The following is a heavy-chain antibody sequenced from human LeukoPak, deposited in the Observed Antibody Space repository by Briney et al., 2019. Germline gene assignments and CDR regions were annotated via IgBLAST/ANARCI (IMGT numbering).Heavy chain of an antibody. Sequence: PGGSLRLSCAASGFTFSSYEMNWVRQAPGKGLEWVSYISSSGSTIYYADSVKGRFTISRDNAKDSVDLQMDSLTAEDTAVYYCVSLLRIVPTTSVHWGQGTVVTVSS. CDR1: GFTFSSYE. V-gene: IGHV3-48*03. CDR2: ISSSGSTI. D-gene: IGHD1-26*01. CDR3: VSLLRIVPTTSVH. J-gene: IGHJ4*02.